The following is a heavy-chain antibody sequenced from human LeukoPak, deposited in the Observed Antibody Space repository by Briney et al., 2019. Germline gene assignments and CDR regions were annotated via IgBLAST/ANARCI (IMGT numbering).Heavy chain of an antibody. V-gene: IGHV3-21*01. J-gene: IGHJ6*02. Sequence: PGGSLRLSCAASGFTFSSYNINWVRQAPGKGLEWVSAISSSSTYIYYADSVKGRFTISRGNAKNSLYLQMSSLRAEDTAVYYCAREGIVVVVTALYGMDVWGQGTTVTVSS. CDR2: ISSSSTYI. CDR1: GFTFSSYN. CDR3: AREGIVVVVTALYGMDV. D-gene: IGHD2-15*01.